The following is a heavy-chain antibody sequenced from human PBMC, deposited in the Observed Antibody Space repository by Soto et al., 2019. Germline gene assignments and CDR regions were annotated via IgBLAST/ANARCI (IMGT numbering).Heavy chain of an antibody. CDR1: GFPFSDYY. J-gene: IGHJ3*02. CDR2: ISSHGNYT. V-gene: IGHV3-11*06. D-gene: IGHD3-9*01. Sequence: QVQLVESGGDFVKPGGSLRLSCAASGFPFSDYYMSWFRQAPGQGLECVSYISSHGNYTSYADSLKGRFTIARDDAKNSIYLQMNSLGAEDTAVYYCARSDRVFRLGLEAFDIWGQGTMVTVSS. CDR3: ARSDRVFRLGLEAFDI.